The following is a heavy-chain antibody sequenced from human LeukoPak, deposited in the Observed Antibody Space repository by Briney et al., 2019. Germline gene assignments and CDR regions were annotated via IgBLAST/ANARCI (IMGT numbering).Heavy chain of an antibody. CDR2: IYPGDSDT. Sequence: GESLKISCKGSGYSFTNYWIGWVRQMPGKGLEWMGIIYPGDSDTRYSPSFQGQVTISADTSISTAYLQWSSLKASDTAMYYCARHWVPGTTSAYYYYGMDVWGQGTTVTVSS. J-gene: IGHJ6*02. CDR3: ARHWVPGTTSAYYYYGMDV. CDR1: GYSFTNYW. V-gene: IGHV5-51*01. D-gene: IGHD1-7*01.